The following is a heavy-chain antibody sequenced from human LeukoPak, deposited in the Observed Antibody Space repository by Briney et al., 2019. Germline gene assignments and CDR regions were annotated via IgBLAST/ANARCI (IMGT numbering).Heavy chain of an antibody. CDR3: AKTPLIWGFAYWYFDL. Sequence: GGSLRLSCAASGFTFSSYAMSWVRQAPGKGLEWVSAISGSGGSTYYADSVKGRFTISRDNSKNTLYLQMNSLRAEDTAVYYCAKTPLIWGFAYWYFDLWGSGTLVTVSS. J-gene: IGHJ2*01. V-gene: IGHV3-23*01. D-gene: IGHD3-16*01. CDR2: ISGSGGST. CDR1: GFTFSSYA.